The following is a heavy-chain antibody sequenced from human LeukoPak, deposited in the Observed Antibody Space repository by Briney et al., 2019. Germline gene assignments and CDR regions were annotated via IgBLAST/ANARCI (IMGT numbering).Heavy chain of an antibody. J-gene: IGHJ4*02. D-gene: IGHD2-2*02. CDR1: GFTFSTYA. CDR3: ARSDCGSTSCYTMSN. V-gene: IGHV3-64*01. Sequence: GGSLRLSCAASGFTFSTYAMHWVRQAPGQGLDYVSGISSDGIIIHYANSVKGRFTISRDNSKNTLFLQMGSLRAEDMAVYCCARSDCGSTSCYTMSNWGQGTLVTVSS. CDR2: ISSDGIII.